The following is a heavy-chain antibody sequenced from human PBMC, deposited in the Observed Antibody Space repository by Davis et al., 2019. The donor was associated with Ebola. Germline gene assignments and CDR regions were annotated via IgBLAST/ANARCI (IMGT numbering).Heavy chain of an antibody. CDR1: GYTFTGYY. CDR2: INPNSGGT. D-gene: IGHD3-3*01. CDR3: ARDIFWSGPPHY. V-gene: IGHV1-2*02. Sequence: ASEKVSCKASGYTFTGYYMHWVRQAPGQGLEWMGWINPNSGGTNYAQKFQGRVTMTRDTSISTAYMELSRLRSDDTAVYYCARDIFWSGPPHYWGQGTLVTVSS. J-gene: IGHJ4*02.